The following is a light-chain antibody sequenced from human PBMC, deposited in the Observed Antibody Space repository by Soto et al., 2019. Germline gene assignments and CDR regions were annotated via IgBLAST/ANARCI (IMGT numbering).Light chain of an antibody. CDR2: DAS. CDR1: QSVDSY. CDR3: QQYGDSPVT. J-gene: IGKJ1*01. V-gene: IGKV3-20*01. Sequence: EIVITQSPGTLSFSPGERATLSCRASQSVDSYLAWYQQKPGQAPRLLISDASDRATGIPDRFSGSGSGTDFTLTISRLVPEDFAVYYCQQYGDSPVTFGQGTKVDIK.